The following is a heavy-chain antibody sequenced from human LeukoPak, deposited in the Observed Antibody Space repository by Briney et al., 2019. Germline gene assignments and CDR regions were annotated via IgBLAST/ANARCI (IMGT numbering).Heavy chain of an antibody. CDR3: ARGGPGYSSSCYTHGNWFDP. J-gene: IGHJ5*02. Sequence: SETLSLTCTVSGGSISSHYWSWLRQPPGKGLEWLGYIHYSGSTNYNPSLQSRVTISADTSKNQSSLKLSSGTAADTAVYYCARGGPGYSSSCYTHGNWFDPWGQGTLVTVSS. V-gene: IGHV4-59*11. CDR2: IHYSGST. CDR1: GGSISSHY. D-gene: IGHD6-13*01.